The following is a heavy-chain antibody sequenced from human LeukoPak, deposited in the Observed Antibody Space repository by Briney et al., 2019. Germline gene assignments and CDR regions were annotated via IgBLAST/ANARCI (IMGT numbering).Heavy chain of an antibody. CDR1: GFIFSSYG. J-gene: IGHJ4*02. V-gene: IGHV3-30*02. CDR3: AKHDSSSDF. Sequence: GSLRLSCAASGFIFSSYGMHWVRQPPGKGLEWVAFIRSDGNDKYYTASVKGRFTIFRDNSKNTLYLQMNSLRPEDTAVYYCAKHDSSSDFWGQGSLVTVSS. D-gene: IGHD3-22*01. CDR2: IRSDGNDK.